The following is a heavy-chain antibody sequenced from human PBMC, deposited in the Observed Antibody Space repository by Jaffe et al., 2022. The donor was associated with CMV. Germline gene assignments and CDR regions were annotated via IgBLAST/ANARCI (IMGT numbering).Heavy chain of an antibody. CDR2: IYYSGST. Sequence: QVQLQESGPGLVKPSETLSLTCTVSGGSISSYYWSWIRQPPGKGLEWIGYIYYSGSTNYNPSLKSRVTISVDTSKNQFSLKLSSVTAADTAVYYCARVPSSGWYDGAFDIWGQGTMVTVSS. CDR1: GGSISSYY. V-gene: IGHV4-59*01. CDR3: ARVPSSGWYDGAFDI. J-gene: IGHJ3*02. D-gene: IGHD6-19*01.